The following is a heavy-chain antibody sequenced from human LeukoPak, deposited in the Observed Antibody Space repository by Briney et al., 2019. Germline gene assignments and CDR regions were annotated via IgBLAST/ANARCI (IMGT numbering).Heavy chain of an antibody. CDR2: INSDGSST. CDR3: ANGYSSTYYNALDI. D-gene: IGHD6-13*01. V-gene: IGHV3-74*01. Sequence: GGSLRLSCAASGFTFNNYWMHWVRQAPGKGLVRVSRINSDGSSTTYADSAKGRFTMSRDNAKNTLYLQMNSLRAEDTAVYYCANGYSSTYYNALDIRGQGTMVTVSS. J-gene: IGHJ3*02. CDR1: GFTFNNYW.